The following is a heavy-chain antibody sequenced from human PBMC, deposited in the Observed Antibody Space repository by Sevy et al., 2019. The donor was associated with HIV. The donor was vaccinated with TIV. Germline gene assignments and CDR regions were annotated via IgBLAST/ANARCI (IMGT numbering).Heavy chain of an antibody. V-gene: IGHV3-20*01. J-gene: IGHJ4*02. CDR2: INWNGGST. CDR3: ARGSGYSSSWGYFDY. CDR1: GFTFDDYG. D-gene: IGHD6-13*01. Sequence: GGSLRLSCAASGFTFDDYGMSWVRQAPGKGLEWVSGINWNGGSTGYADSVKGRFTISRDNAKNSLYLQMNSLRAEDTALYHCARGSGYSSSWGYFDYWGQGTLVTVSS.